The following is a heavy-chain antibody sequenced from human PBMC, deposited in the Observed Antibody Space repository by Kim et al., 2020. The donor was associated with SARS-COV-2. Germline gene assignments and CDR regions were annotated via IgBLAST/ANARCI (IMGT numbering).Heavy chain of an antibody. CDR2: ISGSGGST. Sequence: GGSLRLSCAASGFIFSSYAMSWVRQAPGKGLEWVSAISGSGGSTYYADSVKGRFTISRDNSKNTLYLQMNSLRAEDTAVYYCAKCGTAGGKRRFDPWGQGTLVTVSS. J-gene: IGHJ5*02. CDR1: GFIFSSYA. D-gene: IGHD6-13*01. V-gene: IGHV3-23*01. CDR3: AKCGTAGGKRRFDP.